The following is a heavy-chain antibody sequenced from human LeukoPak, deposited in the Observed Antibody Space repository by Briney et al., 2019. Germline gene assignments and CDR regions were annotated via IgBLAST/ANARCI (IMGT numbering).Heavy chain of an antibody. CDR1: GGSISSYY. D-gene: IGHD3-3*01. CDR2: IYYSGST. V-gene: IGHV4-59*01. J-gene: IGHJ4*02. CDR3: ARGLYDFWSGYLDY. Sequence: SGTLSLTCTVSGGSISSYYWSWIRQPPRKGLEWIGYIYYSGSTNYNPSLKSRVTISVDTSKNQFSLKLSSVTAADTAVYYCARGLYDFWSGYLDYWGQGTLVTVSS.